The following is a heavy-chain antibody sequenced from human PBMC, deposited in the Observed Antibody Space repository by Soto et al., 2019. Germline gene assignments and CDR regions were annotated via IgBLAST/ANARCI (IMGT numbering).Heavy chain of an antibody. CDR2: IYYSANT. CDR3: ARSGGNSYYYGMDV. J-gene: IGHJ6*02. Sequence: QVQLQESGPGLVKPSQTLSLTCSVSGGSISSGGYYWSWIRQPPGKGLEWIGYIYYSANTHYNPYLKGRVSISEDTSKNQFSLNLSSVTAADTAVYYCARSGGNSYYYGMDVWGQGTTVTVSS. D-gene: IGHD3-10*01. CDR1: GGSISSGGYY. V-gene: IGHV4-31*02.